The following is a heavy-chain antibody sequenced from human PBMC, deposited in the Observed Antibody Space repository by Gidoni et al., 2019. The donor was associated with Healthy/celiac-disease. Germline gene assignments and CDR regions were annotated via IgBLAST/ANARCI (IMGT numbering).Heavy chain of an antibody. V-gene: IGHV3-23*01. CDR2: ISGSGGST. D-gene: IGHD6-19*01. J-gene: IGHJ3*02. Sequence: EVQLLESGGGLVQPGGSLRLSCAASGFTFSSYAMRWVRQAPGKGLEWVSAISGSGGSTYYADSVKGRFTISRDNSKNTLYLQMNSLRAEDTAVYYCAKEWVAGYSSGWHIDAFDIWGQGTMVTVSS. CDR1: GFTFSSYA. CDR3: AKEWVAGYSSGWHIDAFDI.